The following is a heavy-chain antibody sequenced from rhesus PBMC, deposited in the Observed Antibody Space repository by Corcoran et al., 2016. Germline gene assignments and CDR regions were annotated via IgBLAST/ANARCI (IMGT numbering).Heavy chain of an antibody. CDR2: ISGSRVST. CDR1: GGSISSSNW. D-gene: IGHD6S26*01. CDR3: ARGRLAAAGLDY. Sequence: QVQLQESGPGLVKPSETLSLTCAVSGGSISSSNWWSWIRTPPGKALEWFGYISGSRVSTSYNPSLKSQVTISTDTSKNQFSLKLSSVTAADTAVYYCARGRLAAAGLDYWGQGVLVTVSS. V-gene: IGHV4-65*01. J-gene: IGHJ4*01.